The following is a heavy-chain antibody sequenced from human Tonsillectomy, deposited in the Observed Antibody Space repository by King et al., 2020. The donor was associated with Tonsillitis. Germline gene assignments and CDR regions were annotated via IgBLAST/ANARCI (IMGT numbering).Heavy chain of an antibody. CDR1: GFTFSDHY. J-gene: IGHJ4*02. V-gene: IGHV3-72*01. Sequence: VQLVESGGGLVQPGGSLRLSCATSGFTFSDHYMDWVRQAPGKGLEWIGRTRDKANSYTTDYAASVRGRFTVSRDDSKNSLHLQMNSLKPEDTAVYYCTRVPYDCRGYDSSYYFDYWGQGTLVTVSS. CDR3: TRVPYDCRGYDSSYYFDY. CDR2: TRDKANSYTT. D-gene: IGHD3-22*01.